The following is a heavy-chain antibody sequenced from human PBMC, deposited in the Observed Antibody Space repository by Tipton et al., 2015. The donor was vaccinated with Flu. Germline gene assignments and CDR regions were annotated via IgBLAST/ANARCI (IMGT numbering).Heavy chain of an antibody. CDR1: GFTVTSNY. CDR2: IYSGGTT. J-gene: IGHJ5*02. CDR3: VRGRGWFDP. Sequence: AVSGFTVTSNYMAWVRQAPGRGLEWVSVIYSGGTTFYADSVKGRFTISRDNAKNSIYLQMNSLRVEDTAIYYCVRGRGWFDPWGQGIRVTVSS. V-gene: IGHV3-53*01. D-gene: IGHD3-10*01.